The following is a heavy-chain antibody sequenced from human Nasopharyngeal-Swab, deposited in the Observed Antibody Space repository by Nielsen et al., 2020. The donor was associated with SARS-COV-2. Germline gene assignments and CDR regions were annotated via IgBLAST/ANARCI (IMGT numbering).Heavy chain of an antibody. CDR3: AGVRGSYSFDY. J-gene: IGHJ4*02. V-gene: IGHV3-7*01. CDR2: IKQDGSEK. Sequence: VRQAPGKGLEWVANIKQDGSEKYYVDSVKGRFTISRDNAKNSLYLQMNSLRAEDTAVYYCAGVRGSYSFDYWGQGTLVTVSS. D-gene: IGHD1-26*01.